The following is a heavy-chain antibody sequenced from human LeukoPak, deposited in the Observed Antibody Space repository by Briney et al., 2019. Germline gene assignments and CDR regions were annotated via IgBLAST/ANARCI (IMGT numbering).Heavy chain of an antibody. J-gene: IGHJ5*02. D-gene: IGHD2-15*01. CDR2: IYTSGST. CDR3: ARPLRYCSGGSCLNWFDP. Sequence: PSETLSLTCTVSGGSISSYYWSWIRQPPGKGLEWIGYIYTSGSTNYNPSLKSRVTISVDTSKNQFSLKLSSVTAADTAVYYCARPLRYCSGGSCLNWFDPWGQGTLVTVSS. CDR1: GGSISSYY. V-gene: IGHV4-4*09.